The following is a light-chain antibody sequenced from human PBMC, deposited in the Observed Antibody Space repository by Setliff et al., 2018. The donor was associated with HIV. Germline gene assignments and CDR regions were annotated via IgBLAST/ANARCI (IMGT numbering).Light chain of an antibody. Sequence: ALTQPASVSGSLGQSITISCTGTNSDIGSYNLISWFQQHPGKVPKLMIYEASKRPSGIPNRFSGSKSGNTASLTISGLQAEDEADYFCCSYAGASTWVFGGGTKVTVL. J-gene: IGLJ3*02. V-gene: IGLV2-23*01. CDR1: NSDIGSYNL. CDR3: CSYAGASTWV. CDR2: EAS.